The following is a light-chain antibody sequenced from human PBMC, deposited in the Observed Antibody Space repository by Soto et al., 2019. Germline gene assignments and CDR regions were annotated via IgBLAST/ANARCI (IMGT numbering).Light chain of an antibody. J-gene: IGKJ1*01. CDR3: MQRIDFRLT. CDR1: QSLLDSDDGNTY. Sequence: DIVMTQTPLSLPVTPGEPASISCRSSQSLLDSDDGNTYLDWYLQKPGQSPQLLIYTVPYRASGVPDRVSGGGSGTDFTLKISRVEAADVAVYYDMQRIDFRLTFGQGTKVEIK. CDR2: TVP. V-gene: IGKV2-40*01.